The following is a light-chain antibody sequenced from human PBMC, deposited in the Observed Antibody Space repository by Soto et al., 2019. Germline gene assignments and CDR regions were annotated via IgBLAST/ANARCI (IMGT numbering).Light chain of an antibody. J-gene: IGLJ1*01. CDR3: GTWDSSLSAYV. CDR2: ENN. V-gene: IGLV1-51*02. Sequence: QSVLTQPPSVSAAPGQKVTISCSGSSSNIGNNYVSWYQQLPGTAPKLLIYENNKRPSGIPDRFSGSKSGTSATLGITGLQTGDEADYYCGTWDSSLSAYVFGTETEVTVL. CDR1: SSNIGNNY.